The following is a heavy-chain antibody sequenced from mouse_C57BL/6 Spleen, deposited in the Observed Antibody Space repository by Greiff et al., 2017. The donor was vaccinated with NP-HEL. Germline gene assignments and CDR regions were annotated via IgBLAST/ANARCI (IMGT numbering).Heavy chain of an antibody. CDR2: IWSGGST. Sequence: QVQLKESGPGLVQPSQSLSITCTVSGFSLTSYGVHWVRQSPGKGLEWLGVIWSGGSTDYNAAFISRLSISKYNSKSQVFVKMNSLQADDTAIYYCARKGHDYDGYYYAMDYWGQGTSVTVSS. CDR1: GFSLTSYG. V-gene: IGHV2-2*01. CDR3: ARKGHDYDGYYYAMDY. J-gene: IGHJ4*01. D-gene: IGHD2-4*01.